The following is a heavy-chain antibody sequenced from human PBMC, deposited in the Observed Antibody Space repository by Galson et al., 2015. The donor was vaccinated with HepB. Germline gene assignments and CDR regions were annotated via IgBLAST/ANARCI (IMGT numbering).Heavy chain of an antibody. V-gene: IGHV3-7*03. CDR3: ARDHHISAAGSDY. J-gene: IGHJ4*02. CDR1: GFKFSSFW. D-gene: IGHD6-13*01. Sequence: SLRLSCAASGFKFSSFWMSWVRQAPGKGLEWVANIKQDGGAQYYVDSVKGRFTISRDNAKNSLFLQMSSLRPEDTAVYYCARDHHISAAGSDYWGQGTLVTVSS. CDR2: IKQDGGAQ.